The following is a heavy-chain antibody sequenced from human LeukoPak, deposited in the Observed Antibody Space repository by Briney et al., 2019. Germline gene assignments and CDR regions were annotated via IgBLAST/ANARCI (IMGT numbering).Heavy chain of an antibody. CDR1: GFTFSSYA. CDR3: AKDLVGATGYFDY. J-gene: IGHJ4*02. CDR2: ISGSGGST. D-gene: IGHD1-26*01. Sequence: GGSLRLSCAASGFTFSSYAMSWVRQAPWKGLEWVSAISGSGGSTYYADSVKGRFTISRDNSKNTLYLQMNSLRAEDTAVYYCAKDLVGATGYFDYWGQGTLVTVSS. V-gene: IGHV3-23*01.